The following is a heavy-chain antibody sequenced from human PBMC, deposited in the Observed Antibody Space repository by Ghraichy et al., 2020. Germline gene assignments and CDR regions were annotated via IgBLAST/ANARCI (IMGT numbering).Heavy chain of an antibody. D-gene: IGHD6-13*01. CDR1: GFTFSSYS. V-gene: IGHV3-21*01. CDR3: ARLGYSSSWYTAGNWFDP. Sequence: GGSLRLSCAASGFTFSSYSINWVRQAPGKGLEWVSSISSSSSYIYYADSVKGRFTISRDNAKNSLYLQMNSLSAEDTAVYYCARLGYSSSWYTAGNWFDPWGQGTLVTVSS. J-gene: IGHJ5*02. CDR2: ISSSSSYI.